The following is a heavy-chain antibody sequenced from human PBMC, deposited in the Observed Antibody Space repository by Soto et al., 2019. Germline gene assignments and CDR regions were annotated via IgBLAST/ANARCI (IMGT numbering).Heavy chain of an antibody. Sequence: EMQLLESGGDLVQPGGSLRLSCAAAGFSFSSYAMTWVRQAPGKGLDYISAMSGSGVTTYYADSLKGRFTVSRDNSKNTLHLQLISLRAEDTAMYYCAKDRDDIGMVDAFGVWGQGTMVTVSS. CDR2: MSGSGVTT. CDR1: GFSFSSYA. J-gene: IGHJ3*01. CDR3: AKDRDDIGMVDAFGV. D-gene: IGHD1-1*01. V-gene: IGHV3-23*01.